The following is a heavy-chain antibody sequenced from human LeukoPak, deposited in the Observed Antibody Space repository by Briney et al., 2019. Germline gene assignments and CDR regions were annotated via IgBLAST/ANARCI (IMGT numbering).Heavy chain of an antibody. CDR2: INPNSGGT. CDR1: GYTFTGYY. Sequence: ASVKVSCKASGYTFTGYYMHWVRQAPGQGPEWMGWINPNSGGTNYAQKFQGRVTMTRDTSISTAYMELSRLRSDDTAVYYCARDGGYCSSTSCPRHFDYWGQGTLVTVSS. CDR3: ARDGGYCSSTSCPRHFDY. V-gene: IGHV1-2*02. D-gene: IGHD2-2*01. J-gene: IGHJ4*02.